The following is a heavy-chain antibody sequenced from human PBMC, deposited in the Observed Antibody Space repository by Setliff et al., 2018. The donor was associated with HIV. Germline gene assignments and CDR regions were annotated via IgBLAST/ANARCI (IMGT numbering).Heavy chain of an antibody. J-gene: IGHJ3*02. Sequence: SATLSLTCAVYGGSFRGYYWSWIRQPPGKGLEWIGEINHSGSTTYNPSLKSRVTISIDTSKNQFYLTVSSVTAADTAVYYCARGPGAKSAEAFDIWGRGTVVTVSS. D-gene: IGHD2-15*01. CDR2: INHSGST. CDR1: GGSFRGYY. V-gene: IGHV4-34*01. CDR3: ARGPGAKSAEAFDI.